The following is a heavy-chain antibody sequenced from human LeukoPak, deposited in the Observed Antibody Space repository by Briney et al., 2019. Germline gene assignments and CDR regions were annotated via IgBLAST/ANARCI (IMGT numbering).Heavy chain of an antibody. D-gene: IGHD2-8*01. Sequence: VASVKVSCKAFGYSLTRNGISWVRQAPGQGLEWMGWISTNSGNTNYAQNLQGRVTMTTDTSASTAYMELRSLSSDDTAVYYCARDVMYAFDSWGQGTLVTVSS. CDR1: GYSLTRNG. CDR2: ISTNSGNT. CDR3: ARDVMYAFDS. J-gene: IGHJ5*01. V-gene: IGHV1-18*04.